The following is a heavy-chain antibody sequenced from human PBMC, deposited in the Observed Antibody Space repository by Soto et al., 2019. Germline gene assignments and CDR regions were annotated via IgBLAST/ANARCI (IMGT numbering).Heavy chain of an antibody. CDR1: GITFSGSA. D-gene: IGHD3-3*01. J-gene: IGHJ6*03. V-gene: IGHV3-73*01. Sequence: WCLRLSCAASGITFSGSAMHWVRQASGKGLEWVGRIRSKANSYATAYAASVKGRFTISRDDSKNTAYLQMNSLKTEDTAVYYCTRVTIYGYYYYMDVWGKGTTVTVSS. CDR2: IRSKANSYAT. CDR3: TRVTIYGYYYYMDV.